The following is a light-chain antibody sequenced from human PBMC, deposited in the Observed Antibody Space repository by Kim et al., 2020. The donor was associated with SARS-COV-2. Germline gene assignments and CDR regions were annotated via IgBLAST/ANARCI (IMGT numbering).Light chain of an antibody. CDR1: SSNIESKT. CDR3: AAWDDSLNAWV. V-gene: IGLV1-44*01. CDR2: SNN. Sequence: GRMVTISCCGSSSNIESKTVNWYQQLPGTAPKLLTYSNNQRPSGVPDRFSGSKSGTSASLAISGLQSEDEADYYCAAWDDSLNAWVFGGGTQLTVL. J-gene: IGLJ3*02.